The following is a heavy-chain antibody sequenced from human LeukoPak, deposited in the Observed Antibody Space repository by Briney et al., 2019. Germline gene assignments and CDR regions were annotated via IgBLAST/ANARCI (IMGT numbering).Heavy chain of an antibody. V-gene: IGHV1-18*01. Sequence: ASVKVSCKASGYTFTSYGISWVRQAPGQGLEWMGWSSAYNGNTNYAQKLQGRVTMTTDTSTSTAYMELSSLRSEDTAVYYCARGRGYDSSGYYYDYWGQGTLVTVSS. CDR1: GYTFTSYG. CDR2: SSAYNGNT. CDR3: ARGRGYDSSGYYYDY. D-gene: IGHD3-22*01. J-gene: IGHJ4*02.